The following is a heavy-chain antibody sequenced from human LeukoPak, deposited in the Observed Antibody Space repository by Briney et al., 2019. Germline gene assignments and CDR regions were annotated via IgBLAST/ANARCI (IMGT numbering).Heavy chain of an antibody. CDR2: INHSGST. Sequence: SETLSLTCAVYGGSFSGYYWSWIRQPPGKGLEWIGEINHSGSTNYNPSLKSRVTISVDTSKNQFSLKLSSVTAADTAVYYCARGPLRREDYWGQGTLVTVS. V-gene: IGHV4-34*01. CDR3: ARGPLRREDY. J-gene: IGHJ4*02. CDR1: GGSFSGYY. D-gene: IGHD4-17*01.